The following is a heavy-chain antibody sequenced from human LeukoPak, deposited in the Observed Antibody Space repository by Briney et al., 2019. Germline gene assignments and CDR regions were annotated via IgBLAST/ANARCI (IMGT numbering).Heavy chain of an antibody. CDR2: TSNDGSNK. V-gene: IGHV3-30*04. J-gene: IGHJ4*02. CDR1: GFTFSTYT. CDR3: ARDYDYVWGSYRPLDY. Sequence: PGGSLRLSCVASGFTFSTYTIHWVRQAPGKGLEWVAVTSNDGSNKYYADSVKGRFTISRDNSKNTLYLQMNSLRAEDTAVYYCARDYDYVWGSYRPLDYWGQGTLVTVSS. D-gene: IGHD3-16*02.